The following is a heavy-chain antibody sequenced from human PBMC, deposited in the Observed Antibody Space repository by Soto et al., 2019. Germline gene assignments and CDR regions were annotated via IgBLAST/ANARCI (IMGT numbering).Heavy chain of an antibody. CDR3: AKDRAVVVPVSTSYFHYYGLDV. Sequence: VQLVESGGGLVQPGGSLRLSCAASGFTLDDYTMHWVRQAPGKGPEWVSGVGWNGGDIVYADSVKGRFTVSRDNTKNSLYLEVNSLRAEDTAIYYCAKDRAVVVPVSTSYFHYYGLDVWGQGTTVTVS. J-gene: IGHJ6*02. D-gene: IGHD2-2*01. V-gene: IGHV3-9*01. CDR1: GFTLDDYT. CDR2: VGWNGGDI.